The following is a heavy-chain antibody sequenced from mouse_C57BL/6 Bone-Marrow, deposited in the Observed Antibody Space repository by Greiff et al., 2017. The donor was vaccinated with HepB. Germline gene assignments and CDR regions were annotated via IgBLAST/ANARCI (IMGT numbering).Heavy chain of an antibody. CDR2: INPYNGGT. Sequence: EVKLMESGPVLVKPGASVKMSCKASGYTFTDYYMNWVKQSHGKSLEWIGVINPYNGGTSYNQKFKGKATLTVDKSSSTAYMELNSLTSEDSAVYYCNYAMDYWGQGTSVTVSS. V-gene: IGHV1-19*01. J-gene: IGHJ4*01. CDR1: GYTFTDYY. CDR3: NYAMDY.